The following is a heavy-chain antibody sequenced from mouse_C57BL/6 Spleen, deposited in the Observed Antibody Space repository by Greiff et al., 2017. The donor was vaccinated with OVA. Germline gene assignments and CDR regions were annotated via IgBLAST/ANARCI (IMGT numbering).Heavy chain of an antibody. CDR3: ARRNGSSYEGFAY. J-gene: IGHJ3*01. CDR1: GFTFSSYT. V-gene: IGHV5-9*01. Sequence: EVQLVESGGGLVKPGGSLKLSCAASGFTFSSYTMSWVRQTPEKRLEWVATISGGGGNTYYPDSVKGRFTISRDNAKNTLYLQMSSLRSEDTALYYCARRNGSSYEGFAYWGQGTLVTVSA. CDR2: ISGGGGNT. D-gene: IGHD1-1*01.